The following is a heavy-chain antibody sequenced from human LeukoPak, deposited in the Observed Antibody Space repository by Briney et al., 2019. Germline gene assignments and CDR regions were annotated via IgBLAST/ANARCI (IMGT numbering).Heavy chain of an antibody. CDR2: IKSKTDGGTT. J-gene: IGHJ4*02. V-gene: IGHV3-15*01. Sequence: GGSLRLSCAASGFTFSNAWMSWVRQAPGKGLEWVGRIKSKTDGGTTDYAAPVKGRFTISRDDSKNTLYLQMNSLKTEDTAVYYCTTGGQLLWFGELFSGGVDYWGQGTLVTVSS. D-gene: IGHD3-10*01. CDR1: GFTFSNAW. CDR3: TTGGQLLWFGELFSGGVDY.